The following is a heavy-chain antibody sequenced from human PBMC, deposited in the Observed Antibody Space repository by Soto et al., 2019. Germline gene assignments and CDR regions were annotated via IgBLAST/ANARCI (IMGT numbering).Heavy chain of an antibody. CDR1: GYTFTGYY. V-gene: IGHV1-2*02. CDR3: ARDVGQWLEINFDY. D-gene: IGHD6-19*01. CDR2: INPNSGGT. J-gene: IGHJ4*02. Sequence: ASVKCSCESSGYTFTGYYMHWVRQAPGQGLEWMGWINPNSGGTNYAQKFQGRITMTRDTSISTAYMELSRLRSDDTAVYYCARDVGQWLEINFDYWGQGTLVTVS.